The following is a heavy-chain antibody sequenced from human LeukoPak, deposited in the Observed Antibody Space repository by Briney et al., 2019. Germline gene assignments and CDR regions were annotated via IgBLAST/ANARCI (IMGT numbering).Heavy chain of an antibody. CDR3: ARGGGSYSTYFDY. D-gene: IGHD1-26*01. CDR2: IYHSGST. J-gene: IGHJ4*02. V-gene: IGHV4-30-2*01. Sequence: SETLSLTCAVSDGSISSGGYSWSWIRQPPGKGLEWIGYIYHSGSTYYNPSLKSRVTISVDRSKNQFSLKLSSVTAADTAVYYCARGGGSYSTYFDYWGQGTLVTVSS. CDR1: DGSISSGGYS.